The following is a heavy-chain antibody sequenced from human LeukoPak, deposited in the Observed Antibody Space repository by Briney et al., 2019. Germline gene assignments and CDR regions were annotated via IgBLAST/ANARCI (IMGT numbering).Heavy chain of an antibody. V-gene: IGHV4-4*02. CDR3: ASQTTSAPKACDY. CDR2: IYHKGST. J-gene: IGHJ4*02. D-gene: IGHD4-17*01. Sequence: SETLSLTCTVSGGSISSSNWWSWVRQPPGKGLEWIGEIYHKGSTNCNPSLKSRVTISVDKSKNQFSLKLTSVTAADTAVYYCASQTTSAPKACDYWGQGTLVTVSS. CDR1: GGSISSSNW.